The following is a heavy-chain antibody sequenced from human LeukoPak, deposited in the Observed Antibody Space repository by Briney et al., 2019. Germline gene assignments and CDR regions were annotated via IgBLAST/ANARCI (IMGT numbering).Heavy chain of an antibody. D-gene: IGHD4-17*01. Sequence: GGSLRLSGAASGFTVSSNYMTWVRQAPGKGLEWVSLITSGGTTFYADSVKSRFTISRDSFKNTLYLQMNSLRAEDTAVYYCASTFYGDSPPYWGQGTLVTVSS. CDR3: ASTFYGDSPPY. CDR2: ITSGGTT. J-gene: IGHJ4*02. V-gene: IGHV3-66*01. CDR1: GFTVSSNY.